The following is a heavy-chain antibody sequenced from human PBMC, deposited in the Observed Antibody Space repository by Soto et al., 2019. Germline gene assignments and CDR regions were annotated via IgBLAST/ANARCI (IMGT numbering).Heavy chain of an antibody. Sequence: GSVKDCYKASGYTFTGYYIHLVRPAPGQGLEWMGWINPNSGGTNYAQKFQGRVTMTRDTSISTAYMELSRLRSDDTAVYYCAAMGSSYYYGMDVWGQGTTVTVSS. CDR2: INPNSGGT. CDR1: GYTFTGYY. CDR3: AAMGSSYYYGMDV. V-gene: IGHV1-2*02. J-gene: IGHJ6*01. D-gene: IGHD5-18*01.